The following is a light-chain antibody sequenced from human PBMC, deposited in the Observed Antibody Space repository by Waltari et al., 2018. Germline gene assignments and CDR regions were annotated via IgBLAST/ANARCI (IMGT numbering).Light chain of an antibody. CDR3: CSFAGSSTRWV. CDR1: SSDVGNYNL. Sequence: QSALTQPASVSGSPGQSITISCTGTSSDVGNYNLVSWYQQHPGKAPKLMIYEGSKRPSGVSNRFSGSKSGNTASLTISGLQAEGEADYYCCSFAGSSTRWVFGGGTKLTVL. J-gene: IGLJ2*01. CDR2: EGS. V-gene: IGLV2-23*01.